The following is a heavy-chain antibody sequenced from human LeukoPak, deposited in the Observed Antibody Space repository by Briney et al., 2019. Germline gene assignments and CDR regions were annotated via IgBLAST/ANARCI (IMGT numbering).Heavy chain of an antibody. J-gene: IGHJ4*02. CDR3: ARDRAYRGSEYYFDY. CDR2: IHNSGSP. Sequence: SETLSLTCTVSGGSINGYNWRWLRQPAGRGLEWIGRIHNSGSPHYDPSLNSRVTMSVDTSRSHFSLKLSSVTAADTAVYYCARDRAYRGSEYYFDYWGQGILVTVSS. CDR1: GGSINGYN. D-gene: IGHD2-21*01. V-gene: IGHV4-4*07.